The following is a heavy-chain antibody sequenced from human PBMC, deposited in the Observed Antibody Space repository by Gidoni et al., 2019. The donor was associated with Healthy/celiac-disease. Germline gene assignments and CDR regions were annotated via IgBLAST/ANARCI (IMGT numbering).Heavy chain of an antibody. CDR3: ASEPISIFGVVIIQLGAFDI. J-gene: IGHJ3*02. CDR1: GGSVSSGSYY. CDR2: IYYRGST. Sequence: QVQLQESGPGLVKPSETLSLTCTVSGGSVSSGSYYWRWIRQPPGKGLEWIGYIYYRGSTTYNPSLKRRVTISVDTSKNQFSLKLSSVTAADPAVYYCASEPISIFGVVIIQLGAFDIWGQGTMVTVSS. V-gene: IGHV4-61*01. D-gene: IGHD3-3*01.